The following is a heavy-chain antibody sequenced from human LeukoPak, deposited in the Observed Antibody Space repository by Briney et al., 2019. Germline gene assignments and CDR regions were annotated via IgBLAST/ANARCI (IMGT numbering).Heavy chain of an antibody. Sequence: SETLSLTCTVSGGSISSSSYYWGWIRQPPGKGLEWIGSIYYSGSTYYNPSLKSRVTISVDTSKNQFSLKLSSVTAADTAVYYCARVLAAAAGPNWFDPWGQGTLVTVSS. CDR3: ARVLAAAAGPNWFDP. V-gene: IGHV4-39*01. CDR1: GGSISSSSYY. D-gene: IGHD6-13*01. J-gene: IGHJ5*02. CDR2: IYYSGST.